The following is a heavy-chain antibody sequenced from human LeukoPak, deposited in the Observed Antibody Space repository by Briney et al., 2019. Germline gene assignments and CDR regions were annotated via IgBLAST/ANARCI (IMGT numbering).Heavy chain of an antibody. CDR2: IYHSGST. D-gene: IGHD6-6*01. Sequence: SQTLSLTCTVSGGSISSGGYYWSWIRQPPGKGLEWIGYIYHSGSTYYNPSLKSRVTISVDRSKNRFSLKLSSVTAADTAVYYCARGSSSYAFDIWGQGTMVTVSS. V-gene: IGHV4-30-2*01. J-gene: IGHJ3*02. CDR3: ARGSSSYAFDI. CDR1: GGSISSGGYY.